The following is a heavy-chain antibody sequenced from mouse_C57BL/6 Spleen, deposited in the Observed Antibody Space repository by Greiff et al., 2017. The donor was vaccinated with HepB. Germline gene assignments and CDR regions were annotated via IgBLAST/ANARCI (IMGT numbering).Heavy chain of an antibody. J-gene: IGHJ3*01. CDR1: GYTFTDYY. CDR2: IYPGSGNT. CDR3: ARGLFTWFAY. Sequence: QVQLQQSGAELVRPGASVKLSCKASGYTFTDYYINWVKQRPGQGLEWIARIYPGSGNTYYNEKFKGKATLTAEKSSSTAYMQLSSLTSEDSAVYFCARGLFTWFAYWGQGTLVTVSA. V-gene: IGHV1-76*01. D-gene: IGHD1-1*01.